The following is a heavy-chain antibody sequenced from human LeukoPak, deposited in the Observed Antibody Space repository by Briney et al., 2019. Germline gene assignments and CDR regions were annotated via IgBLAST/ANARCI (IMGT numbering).Heavy chain of an antibody. J-gene: IGHJ4*02. D-gene: IGHD3-22*01. CDR1: GFTFSSYG. CDR2: IRYDANNK. Sequence: GGSLRLSCAASGFTFSSYGMHWVRQAPGKGLDWVTFIRYDANNKYYADSVKGRFTISRDNSKNTLYLQMDSLRPEDTAVYYCARAFLNYYDIRVWGQGTLVTVSS. CDR3: ARAFLNYYDIRV. V-gene: IGHV3-30*02.